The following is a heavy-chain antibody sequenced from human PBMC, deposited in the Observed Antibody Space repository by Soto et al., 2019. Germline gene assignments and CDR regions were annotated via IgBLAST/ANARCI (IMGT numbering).Heavy chain of an antibody. Sequence: QVQLVESGGAVVQPGTSLRLSCAASGFTFSSYAMHWVRQAPGKGLEWVAILSYDETKKYYAESVKGRFTISRDNSEHTLYPQMNSLRRGDPAIYFWGGVQVAFWEGWAGAGLDVWGQGTTVTVSS. V-gene: IGHV3-30-3*01. CDR3: GGVQVAFWEGWAGAGLDV. D-gene: IGHD3-3*01. CDR1: GFTFSSYA. J-gene: IGHJ6*02. CDR2: LSYDETKK.